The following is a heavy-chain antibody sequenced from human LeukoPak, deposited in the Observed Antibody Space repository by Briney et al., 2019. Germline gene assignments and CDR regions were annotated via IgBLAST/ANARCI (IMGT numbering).Heavy chain of an antibody. CDR1: GFTFSSYA. J-gene: IGHJ6*02. D-gene: IGHD3-10*01. V-gene: IGHV3-23*01. Sequence: QSGGSLRLSCAASGFTFSSYAMSWVRQAPGKGLEWVSAISGSGGSTYYADSVKGRFTISRDNSKNTLYLQMNSLRAEDTAVYYCARDYGSGSKGLYYGMDVWGQGTTVTVS. CDR2: ISGSGGST. CDR3: ARDYGSGSKGLYYGMDV.